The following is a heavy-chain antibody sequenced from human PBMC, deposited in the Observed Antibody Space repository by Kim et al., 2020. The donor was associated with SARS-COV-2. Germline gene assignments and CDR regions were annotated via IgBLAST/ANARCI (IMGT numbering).Heavy chain of an antibody. V-gene: IGHV4-59*13. CDR3: ARIDHGTMIDPGISFDI. D-gene: IGHD3-22*01. Sequence: SETLSLTCTVSGGSISSYYWSWIRQPPGKGLEWIGYIYYSGSTNYNPSLKSRVTISVDTSKNQFSLKLSSVTAADTAVYYCARIDHGTMIDPGISFDIWGQGTMVTVSS. J-gene: IGHJ3*02. CDR1: GGSISSYY. CDR2: IYYSGST.